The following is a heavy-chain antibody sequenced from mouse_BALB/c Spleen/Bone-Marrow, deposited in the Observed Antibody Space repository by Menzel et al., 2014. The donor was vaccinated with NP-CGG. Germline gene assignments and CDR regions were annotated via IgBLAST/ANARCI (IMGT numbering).Heavy chain of an antibody. CDR1: GYSITSDYA. D-gene: IGHD1-1*01. J-gene: IGHJ2*01. V-gene: IGHV3-2*02. Sequence: ESGPGLVKPSQSLSLPCTVTGYSITSDYAWNWIRQFPGNKLEWMGYITYSVSTSYNPSLKSRISITRDTSKNQFFLQLNSVTTEDTATYYCARSVVATRYFDYWGQGTTLTVSS. CDR2: ITYSVST. CDR3: ARSVVATRYFDY.